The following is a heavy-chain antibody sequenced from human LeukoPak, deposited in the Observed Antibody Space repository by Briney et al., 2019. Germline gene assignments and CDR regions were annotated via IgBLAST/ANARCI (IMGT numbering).Heavy chain of an antibody. CDR2: IYYSGST. V-gene: IGHV4-59*01. D-gene: IGHD3-22*01. Sequence: SETLSLTCTVSGGSISSYYWSWIRQPPGKGLDWTGYIYYSGSTNYNPSLKSRVTISVDTSKNQFSRKLSSVTAADTAVYYCARVYYYDSSGYRSPLYYYYYMDVWGKGTTVTVSS. CDR1: GGSISSYY. J-gene: IGHJ6*03. CDR3: ARVYYYDSSGYRSPLYYYYYMDV.